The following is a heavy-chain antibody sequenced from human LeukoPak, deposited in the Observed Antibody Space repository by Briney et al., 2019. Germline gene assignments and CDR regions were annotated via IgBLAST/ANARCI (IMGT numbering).Heavy chain of an antibody. J-gene: IGHJ4*02. CDR2: IIPIFGTA. CDR1: GGTFSSYA. CDR3: ARVGVDTAMVTYYYFDY. V-gene: IGHV1-69*01. Sequence: SVKVPCKASGGTFSSYAISWVRQAPGQGLEWMGGIIPIFGTANYAQKFQGRVTITADESTSTAYMELSSLRSEDTAVYYCARVGVDTAMVTYYYFDYWGQGTLVTVSS. D-gene: IGHD5-18*01.